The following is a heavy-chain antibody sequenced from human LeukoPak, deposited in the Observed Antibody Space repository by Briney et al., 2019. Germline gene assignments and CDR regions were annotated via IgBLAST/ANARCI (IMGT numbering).Heavy chain of an antibody. Sequence: GGSLRLSCAASGFTFSSYTMNWVRQAPGKGLEWVSYISSSGGTIYYADSVKGRFTISRDNAKNTLYLQMNSLRAEDTAVYYCAKDTMATMTYDYWGQGTLVTVSS. CDR1: GFTFSSYT. D-gene: IGHD5-24*01. CDR3: AKDTMATMTYDY. J-gene: IGHJ4*02. V-gene: IGHV3-48*04. CDR2: ISSSGGTI.